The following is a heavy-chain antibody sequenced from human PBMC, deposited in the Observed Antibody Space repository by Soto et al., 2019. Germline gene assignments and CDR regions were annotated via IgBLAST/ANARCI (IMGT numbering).Heavy chain of an antibody. D-gene: IGHD3-16*01. CDR1: GFSLSTTTVG. CDR2: IYWDDDR. Sequence: QITLKESGPTLVKPTQTLTLTCTLSGFSLSTTTVGVGWIRQPPGKALEWLALIYWDDDRRYIPSLKNRLTITKDTSAGQVVLTMTNMDPVDTATYTCAQITPFDFKGYYFDYWGPGILVTVSS. CDR3: AQITPFDFKGYYFDY. V-gene: IGHV2-5*02. J-gene: IGHJ4*02.